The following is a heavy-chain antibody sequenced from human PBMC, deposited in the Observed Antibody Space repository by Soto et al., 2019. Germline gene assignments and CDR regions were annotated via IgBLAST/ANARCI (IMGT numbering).Heavy chain of an antibody. CDR2: IYHSGST. Sequence: QVQLQESGPGLVKPSGTLSLTCAVSSGSISSSNWWSWVHQPPGKGLEWIGDIYHSGSTNYNPSLMSRVTISVDKSKNQFSLKLSSVTAADTAVYYCASLIAATSYWGQGTLVTVSS. V-gene: IGHV4-4*02. CDR3: ASLIAATSY. CDR1: SGSISSSNW. D-gene: IGHD6-13*01. J-gene: IGHJ4*02.